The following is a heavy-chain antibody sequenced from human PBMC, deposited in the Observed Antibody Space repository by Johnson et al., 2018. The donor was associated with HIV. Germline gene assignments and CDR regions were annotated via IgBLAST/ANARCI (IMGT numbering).Heavy chain of an antibody. D-gene: IGHD3-22*01. CDR1: GFTFSSYG. Sequence: VQLVESGGGVVQPGRSLRLSCAASGFTFSSYGIHWVRQAPGKGLEWVAVISYDGSNKYYADSVKGRFTISRDNSKNTLYLQMNSLRAEDTAVYYCAKDVGNYWPNAFDIWGQGTMVTVSS. CDR2: ISYDGSNK. V-gene: IGHV3-30*19. CDR3: AKDVGNYWPNAFDI. J-gene: IGHJ3*02.